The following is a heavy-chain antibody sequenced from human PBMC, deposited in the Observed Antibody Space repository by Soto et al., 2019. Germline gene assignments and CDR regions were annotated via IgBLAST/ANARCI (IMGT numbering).Heavy chain of an antibody. Sequence: QVQLQESGPGLVKPSQTLSLTCTVSGGSISSGGYYWSWIRQHPGKGLEWIGYISYSGSTYYNPSLKRGVTMTLNTSKNPFSLKMRSVTAAARAGYYCAREGGGDSSGHRVVGYYYGMDVWGQGTTVTVSS. CDR2: ISYSGST. CDR1: GGSISSGGYY. V-gene: IGHV4-31*03. CDR3: AREGGGDSSGHRVVGYYYGMDV. D-gene: IGHD6-19*01. J-gene: IGHJ6*02.